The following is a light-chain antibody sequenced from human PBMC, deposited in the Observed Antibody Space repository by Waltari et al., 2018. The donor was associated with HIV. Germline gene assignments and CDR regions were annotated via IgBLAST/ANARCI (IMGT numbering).Light chain of an antibody. V-gene: IGLV2-14*01. CDR2: AVS. J-gene: IGLJ2*01. Sequence: QSALTQPASVSGSPGQSISISCTGTSSDVGGYNAVSWYQQHPAKAPKLVILAVSNLPSVVSNLFSGSKSGNRASLTISGLQAEDEAYYYCSSYTSSDTVVFGGGTKVTVL. CDR3: SSYTSSDTVV. CDR1: SSDVGGYNA.